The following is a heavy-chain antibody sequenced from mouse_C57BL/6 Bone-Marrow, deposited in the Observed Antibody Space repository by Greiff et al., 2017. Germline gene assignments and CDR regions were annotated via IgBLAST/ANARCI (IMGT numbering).Heavy chain of an antibody. CDR1: GYTFTDYE. D-gene: IGHD2-2*01. Sequence: VKLMESGAELVRPGASVTLSCKASGYTFTDYEMHWVKQTPVHGLEWIGAIDPETGGTAYNQKFKGKAILTADKSSSTAYMELRSLTSEDSAVYCCTRDGYGVKFAYWGRGTRVTVTA. V-gene: IGHV1-15*01. J-gene: IGHJ3*01. CDR3: TRDGYGVKFAY. CDR2: IDPETGGT.